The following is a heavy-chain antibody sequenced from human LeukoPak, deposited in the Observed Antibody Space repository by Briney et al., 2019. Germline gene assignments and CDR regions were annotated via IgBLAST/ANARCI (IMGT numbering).Heavy chain of an antibody. Sequence: GGSLRLSCAASGFTFSTYAMSWVRQAPGKGLEWVSVISNSGGGTYYADSVKGRFTISRDNSKNTLYLQMNSLRAEDTAVYYCAKVSGWYEGDAFDIWGQGTMVTVSS. V-gene: IGHV3-23*01. CDR1: GFTFSTYA. CDR2: ISNSGGGT. D-gene: IGHD6-19*01. CDR3: AKVSGWYEGDAFDI. J-gene: IGHJ3*02.